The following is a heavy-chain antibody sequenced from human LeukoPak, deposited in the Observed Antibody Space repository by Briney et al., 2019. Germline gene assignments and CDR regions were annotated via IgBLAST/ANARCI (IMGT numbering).Heavy chain of an antibody. CDR3: ARAGRYCSGGSCHHWYFDL. J-gene: IGHJ2*01. CDR1: GGSFSGYY. CDR2: INHSGST. V-gene: IGHV4-34*01. Sequence: SETLSLTCAVYGGSFSGYYWSWIRQPPGKGLEGIGEINHSGSTNYNPSLKSRVAISVDTSKNQFSLKLSSVTAADTAVYYCARAGRYCSGGSCHHWYFDLWGRGTLVTVSS. D-gene: IGHD2-15*01.